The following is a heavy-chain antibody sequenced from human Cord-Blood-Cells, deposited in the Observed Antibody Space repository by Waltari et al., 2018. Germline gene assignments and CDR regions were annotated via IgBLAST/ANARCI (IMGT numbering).Heavy chain of an antibody. V-gene: IGHV4-34*01. CDR3: ATLRGRSGSYYYYYGMDV. Sequence: QVQLQQWGAGLLKPSETLSLTCAVYGGSFSGYYWSWIRQPPGKGLEWIGEINQSGSTNYNPSLKSRVTISVDTSKNKFSLKLGSVAAADTAVYYCATLRGRSGSYYYYYGMDVWGQGTTVTVSS. J-gene: IGHJ6*02. CDR2: INQSGST. CDR1: GGSFSGYY. D-gene: IGHD3-10*01.